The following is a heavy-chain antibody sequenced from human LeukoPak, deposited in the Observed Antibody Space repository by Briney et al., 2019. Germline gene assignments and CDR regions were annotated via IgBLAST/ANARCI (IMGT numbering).Heavy chain of an antibody. CDR1: GYTFTSYA. D-gene: IGHD3-22*01. CDR2: INAGNGNT. V-gene: IGHV1-3*01. CDR3: AREWNYYDSSYLDY. Sequence: ASVKVSCKASGYTFTSYAMHWVRQAPGQRLEWMGWINAGNGNTKYSQKFQGRVTITRDTSASTAYMELSSLRSEDAAVYYCAREWNYYDSSYLDYWGQGTLVTVSS. J-gene: IGHJ4*02.